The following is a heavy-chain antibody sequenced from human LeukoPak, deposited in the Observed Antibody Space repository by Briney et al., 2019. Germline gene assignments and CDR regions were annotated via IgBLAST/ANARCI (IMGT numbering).Heavy chain of an antibody. V-gene: IGHV4-4*02. D-gene: IGHD5-18*01. Sequence: SGGSXXXSNWXXWVRQPPGKGLEWIGEIYHSGSTNYNPSLKSRVTISVDKSKNQFSLKLSSVTAADTAVYYCARNSYGYSPTPIDYWGQGTLVTVSS. CDR2: IYHSGST. CDR1: GGSXXXSNW. CDR3: ARNSYGYSPTPIDY. J-gene: IGHJ4*02.